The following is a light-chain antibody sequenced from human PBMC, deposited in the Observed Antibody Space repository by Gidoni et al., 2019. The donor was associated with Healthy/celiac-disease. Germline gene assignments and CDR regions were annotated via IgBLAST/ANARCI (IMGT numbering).Light chain of an antibody. CDR3: QQYNNWPPFT. J-gene: IGKJ3*01. CDR2: GAS. CDR1: QSVRSN. V-gene: IGKV3-15*01. Sequence: EIVMTQSPATLSVSPGERATLSCRASQSVRSNLAWYQQKPGQAPRLLIYGASTRATGIPARFSGSGSGTEFTLTISSLQSEDFAVYYCQQYNNWPPFTFGPXTKVDIK.